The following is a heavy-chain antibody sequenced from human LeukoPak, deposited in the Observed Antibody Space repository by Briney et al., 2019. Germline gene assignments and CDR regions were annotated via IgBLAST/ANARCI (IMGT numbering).Heavy chain of an antibody. Sequence: GASVKVSCKASGYTFTDYYMHWVRQAPGQGLERMGWINPNSGGTNYAQKFQGRVTMTRDTSISTACMELSRLRSDDTAVYYCARGAVRGGDGYNWFDYWGQGTLVTVSS. CDR3: ARGAVRGGDGYNWFDY. J-gene: IGHJ4*02. D-gene: IGHD5-24*01. CDR2: INPNSGGT. CDR1: GYTFTDYY. V-gene: IGHV1-2*02.